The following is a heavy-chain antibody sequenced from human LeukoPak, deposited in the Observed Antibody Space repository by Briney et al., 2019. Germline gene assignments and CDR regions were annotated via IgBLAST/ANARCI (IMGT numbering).Heavy chain of an antibody. CDR3: ARLWMEYSGYDDAFDI. CDR1: GYSFTSYW. D-gene: IGHD5-12*01. J-gene: IGHJ3*02. V-gene: IGHV5-51*01. CDR2: IYPGDSDT. Sequence: GESLKISCKGSGYSFTSYWIGWVRQMPGKGLEWMGIIYPGDSDTRYSPSFQGQVTISADKSISTAYLQWSSLKASDTAMYYCARLWMEYSGYDDAFDIWGQGTVVTVSS.